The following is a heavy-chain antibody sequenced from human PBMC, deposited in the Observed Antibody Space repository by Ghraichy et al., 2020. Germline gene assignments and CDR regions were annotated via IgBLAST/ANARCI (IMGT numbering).Heavy chain of an antibody. D-gene: IGHD2-15*01. CDR1: GYIFSDYY. J-gene: IGHJ1*01. V-gene: IGHV1-46*01. CDR2: INPNDGTT. CDR3: ARDFHSVVAGGSRPADSFQL. Sequence: ASVKVSCKTTGYIFSDYYIHWVRQAPGQGLEWMGIINPNDGTTNYAQKFQGRLTMTSDTSTTTIYMEMSSLRSEDTGLYYCARDFHSVVAGGSRPADSFQLWGQGTLVTVSS.